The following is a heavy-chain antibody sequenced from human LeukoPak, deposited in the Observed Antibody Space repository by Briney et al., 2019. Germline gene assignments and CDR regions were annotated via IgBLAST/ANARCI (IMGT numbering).Heavy chain of an antibody. J-gene: IGHJ5*02. CDR1: GGSISNYY. V-gene: IGHV4-34*01. CDR3: AREPGYCSGGSCYGGWFDP. CDR2: INPRGST. Sequence: SETLSLTCTVSGGSISNYYWSWIRQPPGKGLEWIGEINPRGSTIYNPSLKSRVTIPVDTSKNQFSLNLSSVTAADTAVYYCAREPGYCSGGSCYGGWFDPWGQGTLVTVSS. D-gene: IGHD2-15*01.